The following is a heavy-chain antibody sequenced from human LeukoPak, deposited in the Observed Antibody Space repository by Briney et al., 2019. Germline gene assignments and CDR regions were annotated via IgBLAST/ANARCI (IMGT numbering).Heavy chain of an antibody. D-gene: IGHD2-15*01. CDR1: GFTFSRYA. J-gene: IGHJ3*02. CDR2: ISGSGGST. V-gene: IGHV3-23*01. CDR3: AKQSGPGLLVAFDI. Sequence: PGASLRLSCAASGFTFSRYAMSWVRQAPGKGLEWVSAISGSGGSTYYADSVKGRFTISRDNSKNTLYLQMNSLRAEDTAVYYCAKQSGPGLLVAFDIWGQGTMVTVSS.